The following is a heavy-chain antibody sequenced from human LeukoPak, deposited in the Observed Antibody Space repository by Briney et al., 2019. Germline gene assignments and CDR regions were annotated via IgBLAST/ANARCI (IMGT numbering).Heavy chain of an antibody. V-gene: IGHV1-46*01. J-gene: IGHJ4*02. CDR3: ARDSQRYTSSWYDY. Sequence: GASVTVSCKASGYTFTSYYMHWVGQAPGQGLEWMGIINPSGGSTSYAQKFQGRVNITRDKARRRVYMEVSRLRCEDTGVYYCARDSQRYTSSWYDYWGQGTLVTVSS. CDR2: INPSGGST. D-gene: IGHD6-13*01. CDR1: GYTFTSYY.